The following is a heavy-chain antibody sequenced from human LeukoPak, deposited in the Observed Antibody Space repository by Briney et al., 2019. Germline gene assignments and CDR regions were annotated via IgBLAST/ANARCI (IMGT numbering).Heavy chain of an antibody. Sequence: GGSLRLSCAASGFTFSTYGMSGVRQAPGKGREWVSGISGSGDRTYYADSVRDRFTISGDNSKNTLYRHVNGLNAKDTPVNSCAKGHIDSAWLYFDSWGRGTLVTVSS. CDR1: GFTFSTYG. J-gene: IGHJ4*02. D-gene: IGHD2-21*01. V-gene: IGHV3-23*01. CDR3: AKGHIDSAWLYFDS. CDR2: ISGSGDRT.